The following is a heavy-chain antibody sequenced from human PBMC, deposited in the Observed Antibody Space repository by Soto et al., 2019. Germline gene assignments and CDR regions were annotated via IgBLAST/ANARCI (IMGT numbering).Heavy chain of an antibody. Sequence: QVQLVQSGTEVEKPGASVKVSCKASGYIFTSYGISWVRLVPGQGLEWMGWISAYKGDTKYAQKLQGRVTMTTDTSTSTAYMELRSLRSDDTAVYYCARSKLLFGGWYFYFDYWGQGTLVTVSS. CDR1: GYIFTSYG. J-gene: IGHJ4*02. V-gene: IGHV1-18*01. D-gene: IGHD6-19*01. CDR3: ARSKLLFGGWYFYFDY. CDR2: ISAYKGDT.